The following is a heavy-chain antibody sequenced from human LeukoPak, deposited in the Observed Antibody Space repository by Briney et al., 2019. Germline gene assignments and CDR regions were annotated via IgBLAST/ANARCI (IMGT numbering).Heavy chain of an antibody. J-gene: IGHJ6*02. D-gene: IGHD4-11*01. CDR2: IIPIFGTA. CDR3: ARDRGVTTHYYYYYGMDV. CDR1: GGTFSSYA. Sequence: VKVSCKASGGTFSSYAISWVRQAPGQGLEWMGGIIPIFGTANYAQKFQGRVTITADESTSTAYMELSSLRSEDTAVYYCARDRGVTTHYYYYYGMDVWGQGTTVTVSS. V-gene: IGHV1-69*13.